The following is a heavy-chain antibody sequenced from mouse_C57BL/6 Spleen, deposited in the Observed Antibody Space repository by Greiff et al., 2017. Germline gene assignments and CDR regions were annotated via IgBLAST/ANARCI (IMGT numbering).Heavy chain of an antibody. CDR3: ARRGGYFDV. CDR1: GYTFTSYW. CDR2: IYPGSGST. J-gene: IGHJ1*03. V-gene: IGHV1-55*01. Sequence: VKLKQPGAELVKPGASVKMSCKASGYTFTSYWITWVKQRPGQGLEWIGDIYPGSGSTNYNEKFKSKATLTVDTSSSTAYMQLSSLTSEDSAVYYCARRGGYFDVWGTGTTVTVSS.